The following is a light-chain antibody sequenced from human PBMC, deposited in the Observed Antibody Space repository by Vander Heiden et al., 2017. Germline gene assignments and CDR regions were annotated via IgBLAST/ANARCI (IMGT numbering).Light chain of an antibody. CDR2: AAS. CDR3: QQSDSTPHT. J-gene: IGKJ2*01. CDR1: QSISSY. Sequence: DIQMTPSPSSLSASVGDRVTITCRASQSISSYLNWYQQKPGKAPKLLMYAASSWQRGVPSRFSGSGSGTDFTLTISSLQPEDFATYYCQQSDSTPHTFGQGTKLEIK. V-gene: IGKV1-39*01.